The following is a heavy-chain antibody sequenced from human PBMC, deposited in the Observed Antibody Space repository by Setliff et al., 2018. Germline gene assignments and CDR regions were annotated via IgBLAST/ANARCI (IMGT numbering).Heavy chain of an antibody. CDR3: ARERGIAVAGSDYYGMDV. J-gene: IGHJ6*02. CDR2: INAGNGNT. D-gene: IGHD6-19*01. CDR1: GYTFTSYA. Sequence: GASVKVSCKASGYTFTSYAMHWVRQAPGQRLEWMGWINAGNGNTKYSQKFQGRVTITRDTSASTAYMELSSLRSEDTAVYYCARERGIAVAGSDYYGMDVWGQGTMVTVSS. V-gene: IGHV1-3*01.